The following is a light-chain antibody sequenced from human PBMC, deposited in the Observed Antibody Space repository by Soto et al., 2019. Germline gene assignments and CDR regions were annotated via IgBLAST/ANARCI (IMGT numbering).Light chain of an antibody. CDR3: QQSYSTPLT. V-gene: IGKV1-39*01. CDR1: QSISSY. CDR2: AAS. Sequence: DIQMTQSPSSLSASVGDRVTITCRASQSISSYLNWYRQKPGKAPKLLIYAASNLQSGVPSRFSGSGSGTDFTLTISSLQPEDFATYYCQQSYSTPLTFGGGTKVDIK. J-gene: IGKJ4*01.